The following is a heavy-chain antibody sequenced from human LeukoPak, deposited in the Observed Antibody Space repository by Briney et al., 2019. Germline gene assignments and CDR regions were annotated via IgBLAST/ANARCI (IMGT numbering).Heavy chain of an antibody. J-gene: IGHJ4*02. Sequence: SETLSRTCAVSGYSISSGYYWGWIRQPPGKGLEWIGSIYHSGSTYYNPSLKSRVTISVDTSKNQFSLKLSSVTAADTAVYYCARDIVVVPAAQDYWGQGTLVTVSS. V-gene: IGHV4-38-2*02. D-gene: IGHD2-2*01. CDR1: GYSISSGYY. CDR2: IYHSGST. CDR3: ARDIVVVPAAQDY.